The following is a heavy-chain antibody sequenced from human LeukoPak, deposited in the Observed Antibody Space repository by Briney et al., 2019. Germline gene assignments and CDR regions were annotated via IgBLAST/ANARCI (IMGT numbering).Heavy chain of an antibody. CDR2: ISSSSSYI. D-gene: IGHD3-10*01. Sequence: GGSLRLSCAASGFTFSSYSMNWVRQAPGKGLEWVSSISSSSSYINYADSVRGRFTISRDNAKNSLYLQMNSLRVEDTAVYYCARVAKYYYGSETYYFFEHWGQGTPVTASS. CDR1: GFTFSSYS. CDR3: ARVAKYYYGSETYYFFEH. V-gene: IGHV3-21*01. J-gene: IGHJ4*02.